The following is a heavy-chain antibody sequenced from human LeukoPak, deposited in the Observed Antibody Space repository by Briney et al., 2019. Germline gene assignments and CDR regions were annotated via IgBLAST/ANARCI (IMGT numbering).Heavy chain of an antibody. Sequence: SETLSLTCAVYGGSFSGYYWSWIRQPPGKGLEWIGEINHSGSTNYNPSLKSRVTISVDTSKNQLSLKLSSVTDADTAVYYCARSVVVPAAIRGAWFDPWGQGTLVTVSS. V-gene: IGHV4-34*01. CDR1: GGSFSGYY. J-gene: IGHJ5*02. D-gene: IGHD2-2*02. CDR3: ARSVVVPAAIRGAWFDP. CDR2: INHSGST.